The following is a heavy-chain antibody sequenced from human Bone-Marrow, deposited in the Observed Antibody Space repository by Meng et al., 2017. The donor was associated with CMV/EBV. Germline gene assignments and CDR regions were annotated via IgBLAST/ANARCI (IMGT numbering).Heavy chain of an antibody. Sequence: WIRQPPGKGLEWVSGVTWDSGTIGYADSVQGRFTISRDNAKDSLYLQMNALRGEDSAMYYCAKDAGDGYTPTGWLDSWGQGTLVTVSS. J-gene: IGHJ4*02. CDR3: AKDAGDGYTPTGWLDS. D-gene: IGHD5-24*01. V-gene: IGHV3-9*01. CDR2: VTWDSGTI.